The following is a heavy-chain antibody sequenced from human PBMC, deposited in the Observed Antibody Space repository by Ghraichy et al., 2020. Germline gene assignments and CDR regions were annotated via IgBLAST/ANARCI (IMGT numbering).Heavy chain of an antibody. CDR3: ARGKLPAYYYYYGMDV. Sequence: SETLSLTCTVSGGSISSGGYYWSWIRQHPGKGLEWIGYIYYSGSTYYNPSLKSRVTISVDTSKNQFSLKLSSVTAADTAVYYCARGKLPAYYYYYGMDVWGQGTTVTVSS. V-gene: IGHV4-31*03. CDR2: IYYSGST. CDR1: GGSISSGGYY. D-gene: IGHD2-2*01. J-gene: IGHJ6*02.